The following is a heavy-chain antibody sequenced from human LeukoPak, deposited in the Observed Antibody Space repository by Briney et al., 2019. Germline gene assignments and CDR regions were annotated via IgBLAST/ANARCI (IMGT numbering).Heavy chain of an antibody. J-gene: IGHJ4*02. D-gene: IGHD3-22*01. CDR1: GLTFSSYA. Sequence: GGSLRLSCAASGLTFSSYAMTWVRQAPGKGLEWVSTIIGSGGSTYYADSVKGRFTISRDNSKNTLYLQMNSLRAEDTAVYYCAKGAHYYPLDYWGQGTLVTVPS. CDR2: IIGSGGST. V-gene: IGHV3-23*01. CDR3: AKGAHYYPLDY.